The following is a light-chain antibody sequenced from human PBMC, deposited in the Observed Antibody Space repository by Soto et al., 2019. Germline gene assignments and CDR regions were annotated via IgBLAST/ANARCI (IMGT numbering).Light chain of an antibody. CDR2: GAT. V-gene: IGKV3D-15*01. CDR1: QTVRDN. CDR3: QQYNNWPLT. Sequence: EVVMTQSPATLSVSPGERATLSCRASQTVRDNLGWYQQKPGQPPRLLIYGATTRATGIPARFSGSGSGTEFTLTISSLQSEDFAVYYCQQYNNWPLTFGGGTKEEIK. J-gene: IGKJ4*01.